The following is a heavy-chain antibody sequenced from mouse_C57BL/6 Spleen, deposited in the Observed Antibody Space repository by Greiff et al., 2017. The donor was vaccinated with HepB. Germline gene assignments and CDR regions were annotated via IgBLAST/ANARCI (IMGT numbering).Heavy chain of an antibody. V-gene: IGHV3-6*01. Sequence: VQLQHSGPGLVKPSQSLSLTCSVTGYSITSGYYWNWIRQFPGNKLEWMGYISYDGSNNYNPSLKNRISITRDTSKNQFFLKLNSVTTEDTATYYCARGDPAWFAYWGQGTLVTVSA. CDR3: ARGDPAWFAY. CDR2: ISYDGSN. J-gene: IGHJ3*01. CDR1: GYSITSGYY. D-gene: IGHD3-3*01.